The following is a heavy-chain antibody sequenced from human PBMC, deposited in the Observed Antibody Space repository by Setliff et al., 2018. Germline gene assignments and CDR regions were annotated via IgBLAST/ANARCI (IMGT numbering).Heavy chain of an antibody. CDR1: GFTFSSYS. CDR3: VAVRWNYPTV. Sequence: PGGSLRLSCAASGFTFSSYSLNWVRQAPGKGLEWVSSISSSSSYIYYADSVQGRFTISRDNAKNSLYLQMNSLRAEDTAVYYCVAVRWNYPTVWGQGTLVTVSS. J-gene: IGHJ4*02. CDR2: ISSSSSYI. V-gene: IGHV3-21*01. D-gene: IGHD1-7*01.